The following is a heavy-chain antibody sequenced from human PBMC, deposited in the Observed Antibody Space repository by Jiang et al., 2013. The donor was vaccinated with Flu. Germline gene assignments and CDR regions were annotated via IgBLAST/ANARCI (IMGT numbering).Heavy chain of an antibody. V-gene: IGHV4-59*01. Sequence: TLSLTCTVSGGSISSYYWSWIRQPPGKGLEWIGYIYYSGSTNYNPSLKSRVTISVDTSKNQFSLKLSSVTAADTAVYYCAIWGSYRYKQGDYWGQGTLVTVSS. CDR1: GGSISSYY. D-gene: IGHD3-16*02. CDR2: IYYSGST. CDR3: AIWGSYRYKQGDY. J-gene: IGHJ4*02.